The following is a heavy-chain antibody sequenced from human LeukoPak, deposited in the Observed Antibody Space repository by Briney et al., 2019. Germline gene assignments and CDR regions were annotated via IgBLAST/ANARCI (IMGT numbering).Heavy chain of an antibody. Sequence: ATVKISCKVSGYTFTDYYMHWVQQAPGKGLEWMGLVDPEDGETIYAEKFQGRVTITADTSTDTAYMELRSLRSDDTAVYYCARAGPYGDYDYWGQGTLVTVSS. CDR1: GYTFTDYY. CDR3: ARAGPYGDYDY. V-gene: IGHV1-69-2*01. J-gene: IGHJ4*02. D-gene: IGHD4-17*01. CDR2: VDPEDGET.